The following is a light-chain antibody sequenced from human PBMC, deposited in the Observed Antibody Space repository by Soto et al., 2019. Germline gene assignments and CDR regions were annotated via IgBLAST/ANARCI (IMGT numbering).Light chain of an antibody. J-gene: IGLJ1*01. Sequence: QSALTQPRSVSGSPGQSVTISCTGTSSDVGTYDFVSWYQQHPGKAPRLMIFDVSERPSGVPDRFSGSKSGNTASLTISGLKVEDEADYYCCSSGGSPTYVFGTGTKVTVL. CDR3: CSSGGSPTYV. CDR2: DVS. V-gene: IGLV2-11*01. CDR1: SSDVGTYDF.